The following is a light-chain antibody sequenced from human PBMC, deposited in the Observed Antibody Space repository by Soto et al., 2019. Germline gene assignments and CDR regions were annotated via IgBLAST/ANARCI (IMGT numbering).Light chain of an antibody. Sequence: EIVMTQSPATLSVSQGERATLSCRASQSVSSTLAWYQQKPCQAPRLLIYGSSTRATGIPARFSGSGSGTDFNLTISRLEPEDVAVYYCQQYGSSPLTFGGVTKVESK. CDR2: GSS. CDR3: QQYGSSPLT. J-gene: IGKJ4*01. V-gene: IGKV3-15*01. CDR1: QSVSST.